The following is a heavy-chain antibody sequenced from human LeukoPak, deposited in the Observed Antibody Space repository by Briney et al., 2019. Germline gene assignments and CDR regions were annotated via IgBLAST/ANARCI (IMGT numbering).Heavy chain of an antibody. CDR2: INPNSGDT. D-gene: IGHD3-9*01. CDR3: ASERYYDILSGPEALGVFDY. CDR1: GGTFSSYA. V-gene: IGHV1-2*02. Sequence: ASVKVSCKASGGTFSSYAISWVRQAPGQGLEWMGWINPNSGDTNYAQKFQGRVTMTRDTSISTAYMELSRLRSDDTAVYYCASERYYDILSGPEALGVFDYWGQGTLVTVSS. J-gene: IGHJ4*02.